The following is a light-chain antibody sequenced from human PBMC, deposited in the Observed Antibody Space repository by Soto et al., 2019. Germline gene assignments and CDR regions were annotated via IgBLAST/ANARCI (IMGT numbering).Light chain of an antibody. Sequence: DIQMTQSPSSLSASVGDRVTITCRASQSISSYLNWYQQKPGKAPKLLIYAASSLQSGVPSRFSGSGSGTDFTLTMSSLQPADFATYYCRQSYSTWTFGQGTKVEIK. V-gene: IGKV1-39*01. CDR1: QSISSY. CDR3: RQSYSTWT. CDR2: AAS. J-gene: IGKJ1*01.